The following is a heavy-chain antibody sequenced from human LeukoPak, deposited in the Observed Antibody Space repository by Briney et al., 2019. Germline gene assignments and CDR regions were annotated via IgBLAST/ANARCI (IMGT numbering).Heavy chain of an antibody. CDR1: GFTFSSYA. CDR2: ISGSGGST. V-gene: IGHV3-23*01. D-gene: IGHD6-19*01. Sequence: GGSLRLSCAASGFTFSSYAMSWVRQAPGKGLEWVSAISGSGGSTYYADSVKGRFTISRDNSKNTLYLQMNGLRAEDTAVYYCAKDTSYSSGWYFQHWGQGTLVTVSS. J-gene: IGHJ1*01. CDR3: AKDTSYSSGWYFQH.